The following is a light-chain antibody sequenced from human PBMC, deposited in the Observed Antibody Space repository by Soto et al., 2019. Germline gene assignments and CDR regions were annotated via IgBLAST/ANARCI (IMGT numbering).Light chain of an antibody. CDR1: QDSNTS. J-gene: IGKJ1*01. V-gene: IGKV3-11*01. Sequence: VLAQSRGTRSSSPGARVTLCCRASQDSNTSLAWYQHRPGQAPRRLIYQTSLRAAGIPARFSASGSGTDFTLTISDVQPEDFALYYCNQRQSWPRTFGQGTKVDIK. CDR2: QTS. CDR3: NQRQSWPRT.